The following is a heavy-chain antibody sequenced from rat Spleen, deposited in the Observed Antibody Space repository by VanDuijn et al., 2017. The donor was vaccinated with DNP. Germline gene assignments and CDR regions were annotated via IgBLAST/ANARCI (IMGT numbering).Heavy chain of an antibody. Sequence: QVQLKESGPGLVQPSQTLSLTCTVSGFSLTSYGVSWVRRPPGKGLEWIGAIWTSGGTDYNSALKSRLSITRDTSKSQVLVKRKSMKTEDTAMYFCARIAWSYFDYWGQGVLVTVSS. CDR3: ARIAWSYFDY. J-gene: IGHJ2*01. D-gene: IGHD1-1*01. V-gene: IGHV2-16*01. CDR2: IWTSGGT. CDR1: GFSLTSYG.